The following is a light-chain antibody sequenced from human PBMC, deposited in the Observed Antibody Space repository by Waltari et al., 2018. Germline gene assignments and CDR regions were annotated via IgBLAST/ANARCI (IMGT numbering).Light chain of an antibody. V-gene: IGLV2-14*01. CDR1: SSAVGGSHH. CDR2: ECS. Sequence: QSALTQPASVSGSPGPSITISCIRTSSAVGGSHHVSWYQQHHGKVPKLLSYECSNRPSGVSKRFTASKSGNTASLTISGLQAEDEADYYCSSYTSSNSWVFGGGTKLTVL. CDR3: SSYTSSNSWV. J-gene: IGLJ3*02.